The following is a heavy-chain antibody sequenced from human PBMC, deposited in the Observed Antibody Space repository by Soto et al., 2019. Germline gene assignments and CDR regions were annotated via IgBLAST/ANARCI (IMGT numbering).Heavy chain of an antibody. V-gene: IGHV3-30-3*01. D-gene: IGHD4-17*01. CDR2: ISFDGSDL. CDR1: GFVFLNYA. J-gene: IGHJ6*02. CDR3: ARVGNYGDSPYYNYGSDV. Sequence: QVQLVESGGGVVQPGKSLRLSCTASGFVFLNYAFHWVRQAPGKGLEWVAVISFDGSDLLHADSVKGRFTISRDNSRDTLYLQMSSLRADDTAVYYCARVGNYGDSPYYNYGSDVWGQGTTVTVSS.